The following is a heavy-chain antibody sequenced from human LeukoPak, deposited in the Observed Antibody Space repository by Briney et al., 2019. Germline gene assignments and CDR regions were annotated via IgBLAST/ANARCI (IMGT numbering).Heavy chain of an antibody. CDR1: GFTFSNYA. Sequence: GGSLRLSCAASGFTFSNYAMSWVRQAPGKGLEWVSAISRSGDSTYYADSVRGRFTISRDNSKNTVFLQMNSLRAEDTAVYYCAKHNHGYHSVSTTYYYYYMDVWGKGTTVTVSS. CDR3: AKHNHGYHSVSTTYYYYYMDV. V-gene: IGHV3-23*01. D-gene: IGHD2-15*01. CDR2: ISRSGDST. J-gene: IGHJ6*03.